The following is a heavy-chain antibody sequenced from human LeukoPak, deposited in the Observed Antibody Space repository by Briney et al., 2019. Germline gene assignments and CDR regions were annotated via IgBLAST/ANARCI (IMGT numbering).Heavy chain of an antibody. CDR2: INHSGST. CDR3: ARAPFHYYYDSSGYSYTVRNFDY. J-gene: IGHJ4*02. V-gene: IGHV4-34*01. CDR1: GGSYSDYY. Sequence: KPSETLSLTCGVYGGSYSDYYWSWIRQPPGKGLEWIGEINHSGSTNYNPALKSRVTISLDTSKNQFSLKLSPVTAADTAVYYCARAPFHYYYDSSGYSYTVRNFDYWGQGTLVTVSS. D-gene: IGHD3-22*01.